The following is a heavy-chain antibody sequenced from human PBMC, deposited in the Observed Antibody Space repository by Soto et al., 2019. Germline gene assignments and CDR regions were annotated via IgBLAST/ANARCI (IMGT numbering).Heavy chain of an antibody. V-gene: IGHV2-26*01. CDR2: IFSNDEK. CDR3: APDTPGSSSWYLAYGPFDY. J-gene: IGHJ4*02. Sequence: GSGPTLVNPTETLTLTCTVSGFSLSNARMGVSWIRQPPGKALEWLAHIFSNDEKSYSTSLKSRLTISKDTSKSQVVLTMTNMDPVDTATYYCAPDTPGSSSWYLAYGPFDYWGQGTLVTVSS. D-gene: IGHD6-13*01. CDR1: GFSLSNARMG.